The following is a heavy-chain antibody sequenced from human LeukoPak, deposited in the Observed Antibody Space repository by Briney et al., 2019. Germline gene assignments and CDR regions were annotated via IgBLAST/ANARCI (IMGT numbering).Heavy chain of an antibody. CDR1: GFTFTDYS. Sequence: GGSLRLSGAPSGFTFTDYSMNWVRQAPGKGLEWVASISTVSTYTFYADSVKGRFSISRDNVRNLLYLQMSSLGAEDTAVYYCARDGSGFYLYNYMDVWGKGTTVTVSS. J-gene: IGHJ6*03. D-gene: IGHD6-25*01. V-gene: IGHV3-21*06. CDR3: ARDGSGFYLYNYMDV. CDR2: ISTVSTYT.